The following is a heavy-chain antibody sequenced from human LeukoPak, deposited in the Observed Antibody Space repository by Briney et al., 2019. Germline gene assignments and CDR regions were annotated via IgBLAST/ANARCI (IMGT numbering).Heavy chain of an antibody. CDR1: GFTFSSYN. CDR3: ATKIRGYYDSSGPFDY. Sequence: GGSLRLSCAASGFTFSSYNMNWVRQAPGKGLEWVSYISDSSTTIYYADSVKGRFTISRDNAKNSLYLQMNSLRAEDTAVYYCATKIRGYYDSSGPFDYWGQGTLVTVSS. V-gene: IGHV3-48*01. J-gene: IGHJ4*02. D-gene: IGHD3-22*01. CDR2: ISDSSTTI.